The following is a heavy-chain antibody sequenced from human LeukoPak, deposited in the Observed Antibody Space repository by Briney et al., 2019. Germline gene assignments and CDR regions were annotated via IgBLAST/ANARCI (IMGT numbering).Heavy chain of an antibody. CDR2: INSDGSST. D-gene: IGHD1-26*01. Sequence: GGSLRLSCAASGFTFSSYWMHWVRQAPGKGLVWVSRINSDGSSTSYADSVKGRFTISRDNAKNTLYLQMNSLRAEDTAVYYCARESYAIAVDYWGQGTLVTVSS. J-gene: IGHJ4*02. CDR3: ARESYAIAVDY. CDR1: GFTFSSYW. V-gene: IGHV3-74*01.